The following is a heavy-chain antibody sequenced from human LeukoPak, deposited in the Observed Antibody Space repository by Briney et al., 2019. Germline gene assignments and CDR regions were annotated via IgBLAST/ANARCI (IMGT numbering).Heavy chain of an antibody. CDR1: GYTFTGYY. V-gene: IGHV1-2*02. D-gene: IGHD5-18*01. CDR3: AREHTMDTAMDNWFDP. J-gene: IGHJ5*02. CDR2: INPNSGGT. Sequence: ASVTVSCKASGYTFTGYYMYWVRQAPGQGLEWMGWINPNSGGTNYAQKFQGRVTMTRDTSISTAYMELSRLRSDGTAVYYCAREHTMDTAMDNWFDPWGQGTLVTVSS.